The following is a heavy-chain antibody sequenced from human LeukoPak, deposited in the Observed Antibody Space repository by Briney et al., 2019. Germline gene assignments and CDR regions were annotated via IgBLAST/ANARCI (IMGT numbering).Heavy chain of an antibody. CDR2: IYYSGST. CDR3: AREIHSSGYYQNYYFDY. J-gene: IGHJ4*02. D-gene: IGHD3-22*01. Sequence: PSETLSLTCTVSGGSISNSPYYWGWIRQAPGKGLEWIGAIYYSGSTNYNPSLRSRVTISVDTSKNQFSLKLSSVTAADTAVYYCAREIHSSGYYQNYYFDYWGQGTLVTVSS. V-gene: IGHV4-39*07. CDR1: GGSISNSPYY.